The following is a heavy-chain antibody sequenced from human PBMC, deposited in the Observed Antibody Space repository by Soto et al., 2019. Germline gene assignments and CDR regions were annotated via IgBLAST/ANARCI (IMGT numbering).Heavy chain of an antibody. J-gene: IGHJ5*02. V-gene: IGHV1-46*01. CDR2: INPSGGST. D-gene: IGHD3-9*01. CDR3: ARAPPYYDILTGTSFDP. Sequence: ASVKVSCKASGYTFTSYYMHWVRQAPGQGLEWMGIINPSGGSTSYAQKFQGRVTMTRDTSTSTVYMELSSLRSEDTAVYYCARAPPYYDILTGTSFDPWGQGTLVTSPQ. CDR1: GYTFTSYY.